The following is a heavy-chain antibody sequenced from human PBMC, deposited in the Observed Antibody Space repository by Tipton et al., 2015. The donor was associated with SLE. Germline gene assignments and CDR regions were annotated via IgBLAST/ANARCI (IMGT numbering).Heavy chain of an antibody. J-gene: IGHJ2*01. CDR1: GGSISSGGYY. Sequence: TLSLTCTVSGGSISSGGYYWSWIRQHPGKGLEWIGYIYYSGSTYYNPSLKSRVTISVDTPKNQFSLKLSSVTAADTAVYYCARCQGSTVTTNWYFDLWGRGTLVTVSS. V-gene: IGHV4-31*03. D-gene: IGHD4-17*01. CDR2: IYYSGST. CDR3: ARCQGSTVTTNWYFDL.